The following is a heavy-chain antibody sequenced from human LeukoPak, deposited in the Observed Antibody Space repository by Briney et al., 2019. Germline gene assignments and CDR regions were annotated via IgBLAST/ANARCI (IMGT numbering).Heavy chain of an antibody. D-gene: IGHD3-22*01. V-gene: IGHV4-4*07. CDR1: GGSISSYY. J-gene: IGHJ4*02. Sequence: SQTLSLTCTVSGGSISSYYGSWIRQPAGKGLEWIGPIYTSGSTNYNPSLKSRVTMSVDTSKNQFSLKLSSVTAADTAVYYCARWTYYYDSSGSNLDYWGQGTLVTVSS. CDR2: IYTSGST. CDR3: ARWTYYYDSSGSNLDY.